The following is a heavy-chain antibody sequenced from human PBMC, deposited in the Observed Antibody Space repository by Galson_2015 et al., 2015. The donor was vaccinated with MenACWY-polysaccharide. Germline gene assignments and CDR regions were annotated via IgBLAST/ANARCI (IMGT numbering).Heavy chain of an antibody. V-gene: IGHV3-74*01. J-gene: IGHJ3*01. D-gene: IGHD2-21*02. Sequence: SLRLSCAASEFTFSRYWMNWVRQAPGKGLVWVSRIDSDGSSTSYADSVKGQFTVSRDNAKNTVYLQMNSLRAEDTAVYYCARDPHCGAGCSIHDAFDVWGQGTKVTVSS. CDR2: IDSDGSST. CDR1: EFTFSRYW. CDR3: ARDPHCGAGCSIHDAFDV.